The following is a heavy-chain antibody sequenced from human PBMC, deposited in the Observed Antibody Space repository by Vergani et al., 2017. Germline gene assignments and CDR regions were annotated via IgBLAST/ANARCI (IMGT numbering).Heavy chain of an antibody. CDR2: IRSKAYGQAT. D-gene: IGHD3-10*01. CDR3: ARTGEWMRSNNGPPDYVFALDV. Sequence: EVQLVESGGDLVQPGRSLRLSCTASGFTFGYYAMDWFRQAPGQGLEWVGGIRSKAYGQATIYAASVKGRFTISRDNAKRSVFLQMNSLRAEDTAVYYCARTGEWMRSNNGPPDYVFALDVWGQGTTVIVSS. J-gene: IGHJ6*02. CDR1: GFTFGYYA. V-gene: IGHV3-49*03.